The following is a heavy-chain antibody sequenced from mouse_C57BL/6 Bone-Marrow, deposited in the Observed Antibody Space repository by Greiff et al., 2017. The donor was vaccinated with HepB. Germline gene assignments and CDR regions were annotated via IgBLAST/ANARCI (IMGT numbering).Heavy chain of an antibody. CDR1: GFTFSSYA. V-gene: IGHV5-4*03. Sequence: DVKLVESGGGLVKPGGSLKLSCAASGFTFSSYAMSWVRQTPEKRLEWVATISDGGSYTYYPDNVKGRFTISRDNAKNNLYLQMSHLKSEDTAMYYCASITTVPYFDYWGQGTTLTVSS. CDR3: ASITTVPYFDY. CDR2: ISDGGSYT. D-gene: IGHD1-1*01. J-gene: IGHJ2*01.